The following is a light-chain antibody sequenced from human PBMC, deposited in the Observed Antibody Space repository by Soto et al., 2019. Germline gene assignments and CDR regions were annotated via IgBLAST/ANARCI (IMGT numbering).Light chain of an antibody. CDR1: SSDFGGYNY. Sequence: QSVLTQPRSVSGSPGQSVTISCTGTSSDFGGYNYVSWYQHHPGKAPKLMIYDVSERPSGVPDRFSGSKSGNTASLTISGLQAEDEADYYCCSYAGTFYVFGTGTNLTVL. J-gene: IGLJ1*01. CDR2: DVS. CDR3: CSYAGTFYV. V-gene: IGLV2-11*01.